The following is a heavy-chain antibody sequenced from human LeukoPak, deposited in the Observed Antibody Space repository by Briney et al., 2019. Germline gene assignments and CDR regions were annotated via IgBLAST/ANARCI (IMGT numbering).Heavy chain of an antibody. J-gene: IGHJ4*02. CDR1: GGSISSSSYY. CDR2: INHSGGT. D-gene: IGHD3-22*01. CDR3: ARDYDSSGYDY. V-gene: IGHV4-39*07. Sequence: KPSETLSLTCTVSGGSISSSSYYWGWIRQPPGKGLEWIGEINHSGGTNYNPSLKSRVTISVDTSKNQFSLKLSSVTAADTAVYYCARDYDSSGYDYWGQGTLVTVSS.